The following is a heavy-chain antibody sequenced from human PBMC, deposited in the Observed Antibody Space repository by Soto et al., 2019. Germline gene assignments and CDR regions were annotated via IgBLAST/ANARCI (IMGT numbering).Heavy chain of an antibody. D-gene: IGHD4-17*01. J-gene: IGHJ4*02. CDR2: ISYDGNNK. CDR3: ARGPSYSDSYFDY. CDR1: GFTFSTYA. V-gene: IGHV3-30*03. Sequence: PGGSLRLSCAASGFTFSTYAMHWVRQPPGKGLQWLAVISYDGNNKYYADSVEGRFTISRDNSKNTVYLQMNSLRLEDTAVYYCARGPSYSDSYFDYWGQGTLVTVS.